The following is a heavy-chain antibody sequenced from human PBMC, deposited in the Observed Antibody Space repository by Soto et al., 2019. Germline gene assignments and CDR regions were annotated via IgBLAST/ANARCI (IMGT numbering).Heavy chain of an antibody. CDR1: GGSISSSSFY. J-gene: IGHJ3*02. V-gene: IGHV4-39*01. Sequence: SETLSLTCTVSGGSISSSSFYWGWIRQPPGKGLEWIGSIYYSGSTYSNPSLKSRVTISVDTSKNQFSLKLSSVTAADTAVYYCARPGDIVVVPAAIGVASVAFDIWGQGTMVTVSS. CDR2: IYYSGST. CDR3: ARPGDIVVVPAAIGVASVAFDI. D-gene: IGHD2-2*01.